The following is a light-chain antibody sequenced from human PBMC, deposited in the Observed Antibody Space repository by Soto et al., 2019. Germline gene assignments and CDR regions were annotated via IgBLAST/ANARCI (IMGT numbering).Light chain of an antibody. CDR1: QSVSSY. Sequence: EIVLTQSPATLSLSPGERATLSCRASQSVSSYLAWYQQKPGQAPRLLIYDASNRATGIPARFSAGGSGTDFTHTISSLEPEDFAVYYCQQRSNWLMYTFGQGTKLEIK. CDR2: DAS. V-gene: IGKV3-11*01. J-gene: IGKJ2*01. CDR3: QQRSNWLMYT.